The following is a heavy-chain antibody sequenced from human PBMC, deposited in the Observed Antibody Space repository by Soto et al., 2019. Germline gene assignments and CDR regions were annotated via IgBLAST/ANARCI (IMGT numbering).Heavy chain of an antibody. V-gene: IGHV3-15*01. J-gene: IGHJ6*02. Sequence: GGSLRLSCAASGFTFSNAWMSWVRQAPGKGLEWVGRIKSKTDGGTTGYAAPVKGRFTISRDDSKNTLYLQMNSLKTEDTAVYYCTTDLQEIYATGTKCYYYRGMDVWGQGTTGTVSS. D-gene: IGHD1-1*01. CDR1: GFTFSNAW. CDR2: IKSKTDGGTT. CDR3: TTDLQEIYATGTKCYYYRGMDV.